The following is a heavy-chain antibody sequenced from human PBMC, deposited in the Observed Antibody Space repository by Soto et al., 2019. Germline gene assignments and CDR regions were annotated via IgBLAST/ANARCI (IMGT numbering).Heavy chain of an antibody. J-gene: IGHJ4*02. CDR3: ARWGSFDH. V-gene: IGHV3-48*04. CDR1: GFTFSDYS. Sequence: EVQLVESGGGLVQPGGSLRLSCAASGFTFSDYSVNWIRQAPGKGLEWVSYISGSGSATYYVDSVKGRFTISRDNAKNSVFLQMNSLRVEDTAIYYCARWGSFDHWGQGTLVTVSS. D-gene: IGHD3-16*01. CDR2: ISGSGSAT.